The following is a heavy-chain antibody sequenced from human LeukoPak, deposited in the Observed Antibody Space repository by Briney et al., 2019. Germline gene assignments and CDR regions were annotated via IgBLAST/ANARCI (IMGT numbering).Heavy chain of an antibody. D-gene: IGHD3-10*01. CDR3: AKGVHGSRSTSFADY. CDR1: GFTFNIYW. Sequence: GGSLRLSCEASGFTFNIYWMNWVRLAPGKGLVSVSRIHSDGTTTSYADSVKGRFTISRDNAKNTVYLQMNSLRAEDTAVYYCAKGVHGSRSTSFADYWGQGTLVTVSS. J-gene: IGHJ4*02. V-gene: IGHV3-74*01. CDR2: IHSDGTTT.